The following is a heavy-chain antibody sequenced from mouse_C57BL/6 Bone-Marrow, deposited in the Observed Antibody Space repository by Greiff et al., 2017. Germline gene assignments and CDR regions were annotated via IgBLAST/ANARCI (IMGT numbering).Heavy chain of an antibody. CDR2: IDPSDSYT. D-gene: IGHD2-4*01. J-gene: IGHJ3*01. CDR3: ARGDYDEFAY. V-gene: IGHV1-69*01. CDR1: GYTFTSYW. Sequence: QVQLQQPGAELVMPGASVKLSCKASGYTFTSYWMPWVQQSPGQGLEWIGAIDPSDSYTNYNQTFKGKSTLTVDKSSSTAYMQLSSLTSEASAVYYCARGDYDEFAYWGQGTLVTVSA.